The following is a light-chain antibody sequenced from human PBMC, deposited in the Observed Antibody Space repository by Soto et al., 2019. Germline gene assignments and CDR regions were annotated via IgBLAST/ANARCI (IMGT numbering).Light chain of an antibody. Sequence: QSVLTQPASVSGSPGQSITISCTGTSSDVGGYNYVSWYQQHPVKAPKLMIYDVSNRPSGVSNRFSGSKSGNTASLTISGLQAEDEAEYYCSSYTSSSTRVFGTGTQLTVL. CDR2: DVS. CDR1: SSDVGGYNY. V-gene: IGLV2-14*01. CDR3: SSYTSSSTRV. J-gene: IGLJ1*01.